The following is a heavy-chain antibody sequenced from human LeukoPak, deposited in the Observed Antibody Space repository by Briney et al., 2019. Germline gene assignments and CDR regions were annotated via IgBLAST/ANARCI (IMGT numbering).Heavy chain of an antibody. CDR3: ANSPPQFDGRYYFDY. Sequence: PGGSLRLSCAASGFTFSDYYMTWIRQAPGKGLEWVSYISSSGITIYYADSVKGRFTISRDNAKNSLYLQMNSLRAEDTAVYYCANSPPQFDGRYYFDYWGQGTLVTVSS. V-gene: IGHV3-11*01. CDR2: ISSSGITI. D-gene: IGHD1-1*01. J-gene: IGHJ4*02. CDR1: GFTFSDYY.